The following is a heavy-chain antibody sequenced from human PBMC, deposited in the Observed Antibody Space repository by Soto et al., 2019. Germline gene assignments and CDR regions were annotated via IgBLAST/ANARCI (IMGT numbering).Heavy chain of an antibody. CDR1: GFTLSTYS. V-gene: IGHV3-48*02. Sequence: GGSLRLSCAASGFTLSTYSMNWVRQAPGKGLEWVSYISSSSSTIYYADSVKGRFTISRDNAKNSLFLQMNSLRDEDTAVYYWARKIAAAGIGFDYWRQRNLVTVSP. CDR3: ARKIAAAGIGFDY. CDR2: ISSSSSTI. J-gene: IGHJ4*02. D-gene: IGHD6-13*01.